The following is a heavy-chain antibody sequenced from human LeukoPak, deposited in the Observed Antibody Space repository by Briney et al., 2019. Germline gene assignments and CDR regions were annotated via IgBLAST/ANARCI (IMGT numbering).Heavy chain of an antibody. CDR2: LSYDGRNT. Sequence: GRSLRLSCTASGSTFSKNDMHWVRQAPGKGLEWVAVLSYDGRNTFYAESVKGRFTISRDNTKNTLYLQLNSLRPEDTAMYYCAKEVGVTRVEPYWGQGTLVTVSS. D-gene: IGHD1-26*01. CDR3: AKEVGVTRVEPY. V-gene: IGHV3-30*18. J-gene: IGHJ4*02. CDR1: GSTFSKND.